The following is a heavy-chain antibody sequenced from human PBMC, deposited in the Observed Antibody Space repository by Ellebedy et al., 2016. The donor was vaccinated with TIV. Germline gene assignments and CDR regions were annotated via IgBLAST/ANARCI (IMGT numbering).Heavy chain of an antibody. D-gene: IGHD3-22*01. CDR3: AKLDSSGYYYGRFDY. CDR1: GFTFRNFA. J-gene: IGHJ4*02. Sequence: GESLKISCAASGFTFRNFAMTWVRQAPGKGLEWVSSISSSGVSTDYADSVRGRVTISRDNSKNTLYLQMNSLRGDDSAVYYWAKLDSSGYYYGRFDYWGQGTLVTVSS. V-gene: IGHV3-23*01. CDR2: ISSSGVST.